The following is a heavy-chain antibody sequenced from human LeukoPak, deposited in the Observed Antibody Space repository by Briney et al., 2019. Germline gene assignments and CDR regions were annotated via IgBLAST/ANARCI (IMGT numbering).Heavy chain of an antibody. CDR3: ARLRPTYYYDSSGYYFDY. V-gene: IGHV4-39*01. D-gene: IGHD3-22*01. Sequence: SETLSLTCTVSGGSISSSSYYWGWIRQPPGKGLEWIGSIYYSGSTYYDPSLKSRVTISVDTSKNQFSLKLSSVTAADTAVYYCARLRPTYYYDSSGYYFDYWGQGTLVTVSS. CDR2: IYYSGST. J-gene: IGHJ4*02. CDR1: GGSISSSSYY.